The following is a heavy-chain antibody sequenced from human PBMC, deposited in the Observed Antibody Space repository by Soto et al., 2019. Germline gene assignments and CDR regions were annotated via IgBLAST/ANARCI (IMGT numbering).Heavy chain of an antibody. CDR3: ARGNFYNGLDV. V-gene: IGHV4-34*01. CDR2: LNPTGST. CDR1: GLSFSDNY. J-gene: IGHJ6*02. Sequence: SEALSLTCAVAGLSFSDNYWSLIRRPPGKGLEWIGELNPTGSTHYNPSLKRRVTISIDTSQNHFSLKLNSVTAADTAVYYCARGNFYNGLDVWDQGTTVTVSS.